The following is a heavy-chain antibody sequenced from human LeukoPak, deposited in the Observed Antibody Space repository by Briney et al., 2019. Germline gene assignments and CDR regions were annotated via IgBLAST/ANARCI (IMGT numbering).Heavy chain of an antibody. CDR2: ISGSGGST. J-gene: IGHJ4*02. CDR3: AKDRLTYYDFWSGYPDFDY. Sequence: PGGSLLLSCAASGFTFSSYAMSWVRQAPGKGLEWVSVISGSGGSTYYADSVKGRFIIFRDNSKNTLYLQMNSLRAEDTAVYYCAKDRLTYYDFWSGYPDFDYWGQGTLVTVSS. CDR1: GFTFSSYA. V-gene: IGHV3-23*01. D-gene: IGHD3-3*01.